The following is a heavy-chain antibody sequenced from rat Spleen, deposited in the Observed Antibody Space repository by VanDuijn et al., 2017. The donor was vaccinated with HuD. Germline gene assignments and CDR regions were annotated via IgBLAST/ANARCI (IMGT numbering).Heavy chain of an antibody. CDR1: GFSLSNYG. CDR2: MRYDGDT. D-gene: IGHD1-12*03. CDR3: ARSALMVTPLFDY. V-gene: IGHV2S30*01. Sequence: QVQLKESGPGLVQPSQTLSLTCTVSGFSLSNYGMVWIRQPPGKGLEWMGRMRYDGDTYYNSALKSRLSISRDTSKSQVFLKMNSLQTEDTAMYFCARSALMVTPLFDYWGQGVMVTVSS. J-gene: IGHJ2*01.